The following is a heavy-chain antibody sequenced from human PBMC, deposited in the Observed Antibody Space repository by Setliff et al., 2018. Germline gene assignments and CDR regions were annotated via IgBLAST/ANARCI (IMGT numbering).Heavy chain of an antibody. Sequence: SETLSLTCTVSGASISGNSYYWAWIRQPPGKGLEWIVSTYYGGSTYYNPSLKSRVTMSVDTSKNHFSLKLPSVTAADTAVYYCARGLYGSGWYFDYWGRGALVTVSS. D-gene: IGHD6-19*01. CDR1: GASISGNSYY. V-gene: IGHV4-39*02. CDR3: ARGLYGSGWYFDY. J-gene: IGHJ4*02. CDR2: TYYGGST.